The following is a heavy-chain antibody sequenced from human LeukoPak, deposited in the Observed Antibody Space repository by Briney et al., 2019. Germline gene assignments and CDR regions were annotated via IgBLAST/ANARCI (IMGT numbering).Heavy chain of an antibody. CDR1: GFTFDDYA. D-gene: IGHD6-6*01. CDR3: AKDGPFSGYSSSSGYFQH. Sequence: GGSLRLSCAASGFTFDDYAMHWVRQAPGKGLEWVSLISWDGGSTYYADSVKGRFTISRDNSKNSLYLQMNSLRAEDTALYYCAKDGPFSGYSSSSGYFQHWGQGTLVTVSS. V-gene: IGHV3-43D*03. J-gene: IGHJ1*01. CDR2: ISWDGGST.